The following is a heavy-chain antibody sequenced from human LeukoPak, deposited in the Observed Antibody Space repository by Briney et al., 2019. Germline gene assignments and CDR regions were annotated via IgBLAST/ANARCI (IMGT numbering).Heavy chain of an antibody. V-gene: IGHV4-34*01. Sequence: SETLSLTCAVYGGSFSGYYWSWIRQPPGKGLEWIGEINHSGSTNYNPSLKSRVTISVDTSKNQFSLKLSSVTAADTAVYYGAREYLRIAAADYWGQGTLVTVSS. CDR2: INHSGST. CDR1: GGSFSGYY. D-gene: IGHD6-13*01. J-gene: IGHJ4*02. CDR3: AREYLRIAAADY.